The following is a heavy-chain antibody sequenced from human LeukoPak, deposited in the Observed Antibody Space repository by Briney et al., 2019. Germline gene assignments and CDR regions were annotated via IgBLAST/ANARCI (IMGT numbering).Heavy chain of an antibody. D-gene: IGHD3-22*01. J-gene: IGHJ6*03. Sequence: SETLSLTCAVSGYSISSGYYWGWIRRPPGKGLEWIGSIYHSGSTYYNPSLKSRVTISVDTSKNQFSLKLSSVTAADTAVYYCARLISGSSGYYHYYYYYYYMDVWGKGTTVTVSS. CDR2: IYHSGST. CDR3: ARLISGSSGYYHYYYYYYYMDV. CDR1: GYSISSGYY. V-gene: IGHV4-38-2*01.